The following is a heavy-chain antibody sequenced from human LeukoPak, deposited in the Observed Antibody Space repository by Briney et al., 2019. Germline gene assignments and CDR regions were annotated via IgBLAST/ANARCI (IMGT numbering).Heavy chain of an antibody. D-gene: IGHD6-13*01. CDR1: GGSISSHY. V-gene: IGHV4-59*11. CDR3: ARDVGSSWPREVWFDP. CDR2: IYYSGST. Sequence: SETLSFTCTVSGGSISSHYWGWIRQPPGEGLEWIGYIYYSGSTNYNPSLKSRVTISVDTSKNQFSLKLSSVTAADTAVYYCARDVGSSWPREVWFDPWGQGTLVTVSS. J-gene: IGHJ5*02.